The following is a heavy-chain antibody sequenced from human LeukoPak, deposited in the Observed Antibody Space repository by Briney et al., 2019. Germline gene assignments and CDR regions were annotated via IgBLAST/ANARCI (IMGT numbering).Heavy chain of an antibody. CDR1: GGTFSSYA. V-gene: IGHV1-69*13. CDR2: IIPIFGTA. CDR3: ARAGYYDSSGYSILYYYYYMDV. J-gene: IGHJ6*03. D-gene: IGHD3-22*01. Sequence: SVKVSCKASGGTFSSYAISWVRQAPGQGLEWMGGIIPIFGTANYAQKFQGRVTITADESTSTAYMELSSLRSEDTAVYYCARAGYYDSSGYSILYYYYYMDVWGKGTTVTVSS.